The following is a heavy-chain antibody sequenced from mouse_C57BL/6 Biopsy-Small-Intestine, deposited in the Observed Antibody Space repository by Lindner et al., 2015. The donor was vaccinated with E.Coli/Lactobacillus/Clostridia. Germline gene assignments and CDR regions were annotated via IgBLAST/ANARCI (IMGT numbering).Heavy chain of an antibody. V-gene: IGHV1-84*02. CDR3: ARDPNALRLMEGGIYYHFGMDV. CDR1: GYSFSDYA. J-gene: IGHJ1*01. CDR2: IIPDFTTP. Sequence: SVKVSCKASGYSFSDYAINWVRQAPGQGLEWMGGIIPDFTTPTYAQRFQGRLTITADKSTNTAYMELSSLRSEDTAVYFCARDPNALRLMEGGIYYHFGMDVWGQGTTVTVSS. D-gene: IGHD1-1*01.